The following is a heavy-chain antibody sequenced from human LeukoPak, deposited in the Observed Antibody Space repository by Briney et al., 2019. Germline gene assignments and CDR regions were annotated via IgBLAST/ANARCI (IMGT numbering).Heavy chain of an antibody. CDR1: GFTVTSNY. V-gene: IGHV3-53*01. Sequence: PGGSLRLSCAASGFTVTSNYMSWVRQAPGKGLGWVSIIYDNGDTYYADSVKGRFTVTRDSSKNTVSLEMNSLRVDDTAVYYCVSHSDPLTGYSFDYWGQGTLVTVSS. CDR3: VSHSDPLTGYSFDY. D-gene: IGHD3-9*01. J-gene: IGHJ4*02. CDR2: IYDNGDT.